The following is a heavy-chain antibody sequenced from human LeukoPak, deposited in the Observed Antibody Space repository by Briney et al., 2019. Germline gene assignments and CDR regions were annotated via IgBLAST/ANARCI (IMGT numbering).Heavy chain of an antibody. CDR2: ISWNSGSI. J-gene: IGHJ4*02. Sequence: PGRSLRLSCAASGFTFDDYAMHWVRQAPGKGLEWVSGISWNSGSIGYADSVKGRFTISRDNAKNALYLQMNSLRAEDTAVYYCARGDWYSFDHWGQGTLVTVSS. D-gene: IGHD3-9*01. V-gene: IGHV3-9*01. CDR3: ARGDWYSFDH. CDR1: GFTFDDYA.